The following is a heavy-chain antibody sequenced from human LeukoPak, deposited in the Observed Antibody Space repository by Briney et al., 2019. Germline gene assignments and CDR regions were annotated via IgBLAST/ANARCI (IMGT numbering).Heavy chain of an antibody. V-gene: IGHV3-23*01. CDR1: GFTFSSYA. CDR2: ISGSGGST. Sequence: GGSLRLSCAASGFTFSSYAMGWVRQAPGKGLEWVSAISGSGGSTYYADSVKGRFTISRDNSTNTLYLQMNSLRAEDTAVYYCTTLPLIRGVGGGYWGQGTLVTVSS. J-gene: IGHJ4*02. CDR3: TTLPLIRGVGGGY. D-gene: IGHD3-10*01.